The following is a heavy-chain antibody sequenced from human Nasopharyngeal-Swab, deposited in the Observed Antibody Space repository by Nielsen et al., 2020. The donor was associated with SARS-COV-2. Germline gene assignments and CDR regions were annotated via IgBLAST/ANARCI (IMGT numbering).Heavy chain of an antibody. CDR3: ARVGDTAMAPVSY. J-gene: IGHJ4*02. CDR2: IKQDGSEI. V-gene: IGHV3-7*01. CDR1: RFTFSDYW. D-gene: IGHD5-18*01. Sequence: GESLKISCAASRFTFSDYWMSWVRQAPGKGLEWVANIKQDGSEIYYADSVKGRFTISRDNARNSLYLQMRSLRAEDTAVYHCARVGDTAMAPVSYWGQGTLVTISS.